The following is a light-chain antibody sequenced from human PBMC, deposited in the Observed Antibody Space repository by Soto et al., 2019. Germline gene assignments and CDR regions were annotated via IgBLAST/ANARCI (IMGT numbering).Light chain of an antibody. CDR1: SSDVGRYNY. V-gene: IGLV2-8*01. J-gene: IGLJ1*01. CDR2: GVT. CDR3: SSYAGSNIYV. Sequence: QSVLTQPPSASGSPGQSVTLSCTGTSSDVGRYNYVSWYQQHPGKAPKLLIYGVTQRPSGVPDRFSASKSGNTASLTVSGLQDEDEGYYYCSSYAGSNIYVFGTGTKVTVL.